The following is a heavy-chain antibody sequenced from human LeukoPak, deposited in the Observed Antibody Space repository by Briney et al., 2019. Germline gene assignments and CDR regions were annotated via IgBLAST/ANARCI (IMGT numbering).Heavy chain of an antibody. CDR2: IYHSGST. D-gene: IGHD3-10*01. V-gene: IGHV4-38-2*02. Sequence: SETLSLTCTVSGYSISSGYYWGWIRQPPGKGLEWIGSIYHSGSTYYNPSLKSRVTISVDTSKNQFSLKLSSVTAADTAVYYCARVGITMVRGVMYAFDYWGQGTLVTVSS. J-gene: IGHJ4*02. CDR3: ARVGITMVRGVMYAFDY. CDR1: GYSISSGYY.